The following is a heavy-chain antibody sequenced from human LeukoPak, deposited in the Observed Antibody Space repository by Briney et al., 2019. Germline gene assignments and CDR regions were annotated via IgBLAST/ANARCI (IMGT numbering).Heavy chain of an antibody. Sequence: PGGSLRLSCAASGFTFSSYAMTWVRQAPGKGLEWVSAISGSGSTTYYADSVKGRFTISRDNSKNTLYLQMSSLRAEDTAVYYCARHYYHSSDYYSYFDNWGQGTLVTVSS. CDR3: ARHYYHSSDYYSYFDN. CDR1: GFTFSSYA. CDR2: ISGSGSTT. J-gene: IGHJ4*02. D-gene: IGHD3-22*01. V-gene: IGHV3-23*01.